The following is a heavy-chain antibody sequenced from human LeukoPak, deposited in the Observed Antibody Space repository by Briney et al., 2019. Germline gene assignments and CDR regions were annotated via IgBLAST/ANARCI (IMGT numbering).Heavy chain of an antibody. CDR2: GDYSGAT. CDR3: ARKGYGDYEGYFQH. Sequence: PSETLSLTCTVSGDSFSSVKDYWAWVRQPPGKGLEWIASGDYSGATYYNPSLESRVTISADMSKNQFSLRLSSVTAADTAVYYCARKGYGDYEGYFQHWGQGTLVTVSS. V-gene: IGHV4-39*07. CDR1: GDSFSSVKDY. J-gene: IGHJ1*01. D-gene: IGHD4-17*01.